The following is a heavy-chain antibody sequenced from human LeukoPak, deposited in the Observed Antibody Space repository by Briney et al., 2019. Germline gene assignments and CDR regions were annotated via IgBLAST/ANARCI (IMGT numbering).Heavy chain of an antibody. CDR1: GGSISSHY. V-gene: IGHV4-59*11. CDR2: IYYSGST. J-gene: IGHJ6*03. Sequence: PSETLSLTCTVSGGSISSHYWSWIRQPPGKGLEWIGYIYYSGSTNYNPSLKSRVTISVDTSKNQFSLKLSSVTAADTAVYYCARVGYDFWSGYSKYYYMDVWGKGTTVTVSS. CDR3: ARVGYDFWSGYSKYYYMDV. D-gene: IGHD3-3*01.